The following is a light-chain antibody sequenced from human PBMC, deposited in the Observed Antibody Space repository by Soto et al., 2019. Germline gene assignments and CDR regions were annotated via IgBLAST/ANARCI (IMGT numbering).Light chain of an antibody. V-gene: IGKV3-20*01. CDR1: ESVSDNY. J-gene: IGKJ4*01. CDR2: GAS. Sequence: EIVLTQSPGTLSLSPGERATLSCRASESVSDNYFAWYQQRSGQAPRLVIYGASSRASAVPDRFSGSGSGADFSLTISRLDPEDFAVYYCQQYGSSPLTFGGGTKVEIK. CDR3: QQYGSSPLT.